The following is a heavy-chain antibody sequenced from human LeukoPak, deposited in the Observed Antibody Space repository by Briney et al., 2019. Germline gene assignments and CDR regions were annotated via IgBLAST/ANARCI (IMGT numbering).Heavy chain of an antibody. D-gene: IGHD3-3*01. V-gene: IGHV3-30*02. Sequence: GGSLRLSCEASGFSFSDYGMHWVRQAPGKGLEWVAFTRYNGDNKYYADSVKGRFTVSRDNSQSTLHLQMNSLRVEDTAVYYCAKRVVIRSTDYFYYYIHVWGKGTTVTVSS. CDR1: GFSFSDYG. J-gene: IGHJ6*03. CDR2: TRYNGDNK. CDR3: AKRVVIRSTDYFYYYIHV.